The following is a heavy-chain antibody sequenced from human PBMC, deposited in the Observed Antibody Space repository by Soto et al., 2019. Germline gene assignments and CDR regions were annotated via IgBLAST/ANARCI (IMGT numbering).Heavy chain of an antibody. CDR1: GGSISSYY. J-gene: IGHJ6*02. V-gene: IGHV4-59*08. CDR2: IYYSGST. Sequence: QVQLQESGPGLVKPSETLSLTCTVSGGSISSYYWSWNRQPPGKGLEWIGYIYYSGSTNYNPSLKSRVTISVDTSKNQFSLKLSYVTAADTAVYYCAGRSRDDSCYYGMDVWGPGTTVTVSS. CDR3: AGRSRDDSCYYGMDV.